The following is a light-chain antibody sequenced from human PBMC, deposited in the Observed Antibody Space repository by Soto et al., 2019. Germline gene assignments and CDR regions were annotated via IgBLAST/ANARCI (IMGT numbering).Light chain of an antibody. CDR3: QQRVNWPPT. V-gene: IGKV3-11*01. Sequence: EIVLTQSPATLSLSPGERATLSCRASQSVSSYLAWYQQKPGQPPRLLFFDASNRATGVPARFSAGGSGTDFTLIINSLEPEDFAVYYCQQRVNWPPTFGGGTKVDIK. CDR2: DAS. CDR1: QSVSSY. J-gene: IGKJ4*01.